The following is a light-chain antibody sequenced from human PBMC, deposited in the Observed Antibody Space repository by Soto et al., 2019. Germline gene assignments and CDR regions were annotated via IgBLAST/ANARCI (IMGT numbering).Light chain of an antibody. Sequence: QSVLTQPPSASGTPGQRVTISCSGSSSNIGSHTVNWYQQLPGTAPKLLIYTNNQPPSGVPDRFSGSKSGTSASLAISGLQSEDEADYYCSAWDDSLNGVVFGGGTKLTVL. V-gene: IGLV1-44*01. J-gene: IGLJ2*01. CDR3: SAWDDSLNGVV. CDR2: TNN. CDR1: SSNIGSHT.